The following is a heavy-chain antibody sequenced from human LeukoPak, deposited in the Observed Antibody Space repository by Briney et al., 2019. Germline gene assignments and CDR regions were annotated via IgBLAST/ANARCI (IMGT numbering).Heavy chain of an antibody. CDR2: IYYSGSA. CDR3: ARGRGYCSSTSCVRYYYYYYGMDV. Sequence: SETLSLTCTVSGGSISSGDYYWSWIRQPPGKGLGWIGYIYYSGSAYYNPSLKSRVTISVDTSKNQFSLKLSSVTAADTAVYYCARGRGYCSSTSCVRYYYYYYGMDVWGQGTTVTVSS. J-gene: IGHJ6*02. CDR1: GGSISSGDYY. D-gene: IGHD2-2*01. V-gene: IGHV4-30-4*01.